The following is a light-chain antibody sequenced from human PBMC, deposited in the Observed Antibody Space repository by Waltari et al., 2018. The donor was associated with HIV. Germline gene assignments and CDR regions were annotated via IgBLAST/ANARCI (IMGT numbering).Light chain of an antibody. CDR1: QSVSSIY. V-gene: IGKV3-20*01. Sequence: PGERATLSCWASQSVSSIYLAWYQQRPGQAPRLLIYGASNRATGIPDRISGSGSGTQFTLTISRMQPEDFALYYCQQYGTSPITFGGGTRVEIK. J-gene: IGKJ4*01. CDR3: QQYGTSPIT. CDR2: GAS.